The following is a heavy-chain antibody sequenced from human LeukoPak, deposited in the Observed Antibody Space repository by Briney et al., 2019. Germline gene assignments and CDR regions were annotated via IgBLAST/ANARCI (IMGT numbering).Heavy chain of an antibody. V-gene: IGHV3-53*01. D-gene: IGHD4-23*01. CDR1: GFTVSSNY. Sequence: GGSLRLSWAASGFTVSSNYMSWVRQAPGKGLEWGSVIDSGGSTYYADPVKGRFTISRDNSKNTLYLQMNSLRAEDTAVYYCARDAPYADYGGNLWGADYWGQGTLVTVSS. CDR3: ARDAPYADYGGNLWGADY. CDR2: IDSGGST. J-gene: IGHJ4*02.